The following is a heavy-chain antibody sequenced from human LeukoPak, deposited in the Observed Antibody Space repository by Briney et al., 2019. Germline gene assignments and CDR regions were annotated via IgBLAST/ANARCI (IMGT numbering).Heavy chain of an antibody. CDR1: GFSFSSYA. D-gene: IGHD3-16*01. J-gene: IGHJ4*02. CDR3: TREAIATGYAYD. Sequence: GGSLRLSCAATGFSFSSYALSWVRQAPGKGLEWVSAISSGGDRTYYADSVTGRFAISRDNSKNMLFLQMSSLRAEDAAMYYCTREAIATGYAYDWGQGTLVTVFS. CDR2: ISSGGDRT. V-gene: IGHV3-23*01.